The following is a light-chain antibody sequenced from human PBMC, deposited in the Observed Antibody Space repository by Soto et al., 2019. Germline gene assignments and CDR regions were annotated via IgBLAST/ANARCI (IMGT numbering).Light chain of an antibody. Sequence: EILVTQSPAILSVSPGESVTLSCRASQSVSTNVAWYQQKPGQAPRLLVYGASTRASGIPVRFSGSGSGTEFTLTISSLQSEDFAVYYCQQCSDLSTFGQGTRLEI. CDR3: QQCSDLST. V-gene: IGKV3-15*01. CDR2: GAS. J-gene: IGKJ5*01. CDR1: QSVSTN.